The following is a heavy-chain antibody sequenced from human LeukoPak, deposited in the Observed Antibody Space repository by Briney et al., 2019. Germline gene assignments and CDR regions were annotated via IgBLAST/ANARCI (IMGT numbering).Heavy chain of an antibody. CDR3: ARASRDGYIQNFDH. CDR1: GYSFSSYW. V-gene: IGHV5-51*01. J-gene: IGHJ4*02. D-gene: IGHD5-24*01. Sequence: GESRHFSGKGLGYSFSSYWNAWVRQRPGKGLEWMGIIYPGGSETRYDPSFQGQVTISADSSTTTAYLQWSSLRASDTAMYYCARASRDGYIQNFDHWGGGTL. CDR2: IYPGGSET.